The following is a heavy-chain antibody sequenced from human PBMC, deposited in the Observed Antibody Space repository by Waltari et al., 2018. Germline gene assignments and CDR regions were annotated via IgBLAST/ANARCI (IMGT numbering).Heavy chain of an antibody. V-gene: IGHV4-38-2*02. D-gene: IGHD3-9*01. CDR3: AREAGSGIDWYHDY. J-gene: IGHJ4*02. Sequence: QMQESGPGLVKPSETLSLMCSVSAFSISSGFYWGWLRQSPGKGLEWIGSISDSGTTSYNPSLQSRVTISIDTSKNQFSLKLGSVTAADTAVFYCAREAGSGIDWYHDYWGQGILVTVSS. CDR2: ISDSGTT. CDR1: AFSISSGFY.